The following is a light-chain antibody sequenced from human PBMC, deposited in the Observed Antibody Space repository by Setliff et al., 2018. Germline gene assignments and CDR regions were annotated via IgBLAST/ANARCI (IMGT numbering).Light chain of an antibody. CDR2: DVS. J-gene: IGLJ2*01. V-gene: IGLV2-14*03. Sequence: QSVLTQPASVSGSPGQSITISCTGTSSDVGDSNYVSWYQHHPGKAPKLMIYDVSNRPSGVSNRFSGSKSDNTASLTISGLQAEDEADYYCSSYTSSSTPRIFGGGTKVTVL. CDR3: SSYTSSSTPRI. CDR1: SSDVGDSNY.